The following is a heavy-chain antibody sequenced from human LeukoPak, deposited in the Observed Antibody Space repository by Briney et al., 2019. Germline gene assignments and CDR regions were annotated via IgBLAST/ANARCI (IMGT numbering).Heavy chain of an antibody. CDR3: AKEEAGYNL. D-gene: IGHD1-14*01. V-gene: IGHV3-23*01. J-gene: IGHJ4*02. CDR1: GFTFTNYW. Sequence: GGSLRLSCAASGFTFTNYWMHWVRQAPGKGLEWVSGISGSGGSTYYAESVKGRFTISRDNSKNTLYLQMNSLRAEDTAVYYCAKEEAGYNLWGQGNLVTVSS. CDR2: ISGSGGST.